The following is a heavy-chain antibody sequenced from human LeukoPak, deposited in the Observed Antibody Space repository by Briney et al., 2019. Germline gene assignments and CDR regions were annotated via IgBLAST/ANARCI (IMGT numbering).Heavy chain of an antibody. J-gene: IGHJ6*03. D-gene: IGHD3-3*01. CDR3: AKPYYDFWSGYYTEEEDYYYMDV. CDR2: ISSSSDTI. V-gene: IGHV3-48*04. CDR1: GFTFNTYS. Sequence: PGGSLRLSCAVSGFTFNTYSMNWVRQAPGKGLEWVSYISSSSDTIYYADSVKGRFTISRDNAKNSLYLQMNSLRAEDTAVYYCAKPYYDFWSGYYTEEEDYYYMDVWGKGTTVTVSS.